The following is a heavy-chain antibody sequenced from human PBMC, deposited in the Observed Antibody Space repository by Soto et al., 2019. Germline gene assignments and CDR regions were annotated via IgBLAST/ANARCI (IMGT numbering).Heavy chain of an antibody. J-gene: IGHJ4*02. D-gene: IGHD3-10*01. Sequence: QITLKESGPTLVRPTQTLTLTCTVSGFSLDTWGVGVGWIRQSPGKAPEWLALIYWDDDKRYSPSLKNRLTITKNTSKNQVVLTLTNMDPVDTVTYYCARALGSWGSYYFDHWGQGTWSPSPQ. CDR1: GFSLDTWGVG. CDR2: IYWDDDK. CDR3: ARALGSWGSYYFDH. V-gene: IGHV2-5*02.